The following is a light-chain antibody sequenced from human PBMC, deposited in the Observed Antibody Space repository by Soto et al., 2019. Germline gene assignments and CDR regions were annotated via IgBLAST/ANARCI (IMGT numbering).Light chain of an antibody. CDR2: AAS. CDR1: QSVSSSY. J-gene: IGKJ1*01. V-gene: IGKV3-20*01. Sequence: VVLTQSPATLSFSPGERATLSCSASQSVSSSYLAWYQQKPGQAPRLLIYAASSRATGIPDRFSGSGSGTDFTLTISRLEPEDFAVYYCQQYVSSPRTCGQGTKGDIK. CDR3: QQYVSSPRT.